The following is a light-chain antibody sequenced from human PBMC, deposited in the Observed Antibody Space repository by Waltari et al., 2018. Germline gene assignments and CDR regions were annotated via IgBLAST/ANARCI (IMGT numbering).Light chain of an antibody. Sequence: DIQMTQSPSFLSASVGDRVTISCRASQSVGINLNWYQQRPGQAPNLLIFGVSSLHGGAPSRFSGSGSETVFSLIIRGLQPEDFATYYCHQTHSFPRTFGQGTKVEIK. J-gene: IGKJ2*02. CDR1: QSVGIN. V-gene: IGKV1-39*01. CDR3: HQTHSFPRT. CDR2: GVS.